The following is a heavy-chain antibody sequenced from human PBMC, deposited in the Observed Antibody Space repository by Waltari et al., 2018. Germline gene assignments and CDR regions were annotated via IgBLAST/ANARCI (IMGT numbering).Heavy chain of an antibody. CDR3: ARGPAETYY. CDR1: GGSISRGSYY. J-gene: IGHJ4*02. V-gene: IGHV4-61*09. Sequence: QVQLQESGPGLVKPSQTLSLTCTVSGGSISRGSYYWSWIRQPAGKGLEWIGYIYTSGSTNYNPSLKSRVTISVDTSKNQFSLKLSSVTAADTAVYYCARGPAETYYWGQGTLVTVSS. CDR2: IYTSGST.